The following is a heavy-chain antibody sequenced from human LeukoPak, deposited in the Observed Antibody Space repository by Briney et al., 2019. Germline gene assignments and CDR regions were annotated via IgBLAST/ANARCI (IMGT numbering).Heavy chain of an antibody. Sequence: GGSLRLSCTASGFTFTNYWMSWVRQAPGKGLEWVGNINQDGGEKNYVDSVKGRFTISRDNAKNSVYLQMNGLSADDTAVYYCARDSHSYEGTSPVWGQGTMVIASS. V-gene: IGHV3-7*01. J-gene: IGHJ3*01. CDR3: ARDSHSYEGTSPV. CDR2: INQDGGEK. D-gene: IGHD1-1*01. CDR1: GFTFTNYW.